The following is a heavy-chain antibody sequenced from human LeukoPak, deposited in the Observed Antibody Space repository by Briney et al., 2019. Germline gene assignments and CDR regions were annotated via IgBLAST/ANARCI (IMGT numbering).Heavy chain of an antibody. D-gene: IGHD3-16*01. CDR2: VGIVGDT. J-gene: IGHJ3*02. Sequence: PGGSLRLSCAASGFTFSSYEMHWVRQVAGKGLEWVSAVGIVGDTFDSGSVKGRFTISRENAENSLFLQMNSLRAGDTAVYYCAREGRGSSADAFDIWGQGTMVTVSS. CDR3: AREGRGSSADAFDI. V-gene: IGHV3-13*01. CDR1: GFTFSSYE.